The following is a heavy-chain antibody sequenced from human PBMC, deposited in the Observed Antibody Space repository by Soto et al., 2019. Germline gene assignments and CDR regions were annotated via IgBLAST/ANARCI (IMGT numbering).Heavy chain of an antibody. Sequence: QVQLAQSGAEVKKPGASVKVSCKASGYNFIDYDINWMRQSTGQGLEWMGWMTPNSGNTGYAQKFQGRVTLTRDTSIGTAYMELSSLKTEDTAVYYCSRNPYGSGLFDPWGQGTLVTVSS. V-gene: IGHV1-8*01. CDR1: GYNFIDYD. CDR2: MTPNSGNT. J-gene: IGHJ5*02. D-gene: IGHD6-19*01. CDR3: SRNPYGSGLFDP.